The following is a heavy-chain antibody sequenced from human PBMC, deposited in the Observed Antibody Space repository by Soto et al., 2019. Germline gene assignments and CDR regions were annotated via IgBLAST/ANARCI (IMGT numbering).Heavy chain of an antibody. Sequence: VQLQESGPGLVKPSETLSLTCTVSGTSISSYYWSWIRQPPGKGLAWLANLHYSGTTNYHPPLASRVTLSGDTSKNQFSLKMTSVTAADRAMYFFARYNSYAIDYCGRGTLVTVSS. D-gene: IGHD2-8*01. CDR3: ARYNSYAIDY. J-gene: IGHJ4*02. CDR1: GTSISSYY. CDR2: LHYSGTT. V-gene: IGHV4-59*01.